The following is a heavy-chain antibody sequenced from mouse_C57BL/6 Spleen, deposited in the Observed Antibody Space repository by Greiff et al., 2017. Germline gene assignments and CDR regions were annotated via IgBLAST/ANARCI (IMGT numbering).Heavy chain of an antibody. CDR3: TRRAYSNYCCFDY. Sequence: QVHVKQSGAELVRPGASVTLSCKASGYTFTDYEMHWVKQTPVHGLEWIGAIDPETGGTAYNQKFKGKAILTADKSSSTASIELRSLTADDSAVYYCTRRAYSNYCCFDYWGQGTTLTVSS. CDR1: GYTFTDYE. J-gene: IGHJ2*01. CDR2: IDPETGGT. V-gene: IGHV1-15*01. D-gene: IGHD2-5*01.